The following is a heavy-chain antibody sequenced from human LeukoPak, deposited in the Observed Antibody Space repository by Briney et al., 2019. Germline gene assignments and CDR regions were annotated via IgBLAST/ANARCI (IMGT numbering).Heavy chain of an antibody. CDR1: GGSISSGSYY. CDR2: IYTSGST. V-gene: IGHV4-61*02. Sequence: SETLSLTCTVSGGSISSGSYYWSWIRQPAGQGLEWIGRIYTSGSTNYNPSLKSRVTISVDTSKNQFSLKLSSVTAADTAVYYCARDGPGAFDIWGQGTMVTVSS. J-gene: IGHJ3*02. CDR3: ARDGPGAFDI.